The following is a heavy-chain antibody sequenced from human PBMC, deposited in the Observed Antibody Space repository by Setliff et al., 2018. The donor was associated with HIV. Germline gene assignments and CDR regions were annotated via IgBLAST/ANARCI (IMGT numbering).Heavy chain of an antibody. V-gene: IGHV3-64D*09. Sequence: GGSLRLSCAASGFTFSSYSMHWVRQAPGKGLEYVSAITSNGSNTYYPDSVKGRFIISRDNSKNMLFLQMSSLRPEDTAMYYCVPFRYSLTSWG. CDR1: GFTFSSYS. CDR2: ITSNGSNT. D-gene: IGHD2-21*01. CDR3: VPFRYSLTS. J-gene: IGHJ5*01.